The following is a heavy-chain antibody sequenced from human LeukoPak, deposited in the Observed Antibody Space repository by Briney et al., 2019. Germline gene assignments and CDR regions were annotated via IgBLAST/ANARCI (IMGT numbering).Heavy chain of an antibody. V-gene: IGHV3-23*01. Sequence: GGSLRLSCAASGFTFSSYAMSWVRQAPGKGLEWVSAISGSGGSTYYAESVKGRFTISRDNSKNTLFLQMNRLRAEDTAVYYCAKGEGSGSYYANYYYGVDVWGQGTTVTASS. J-gene: IGHJ6*02. CDR2: ISGSGGST. CDR3: AKGEGSGSYYANYYYGVDV. CDR1: GFTFSSYA. D-gene: IGHD1-26*01.